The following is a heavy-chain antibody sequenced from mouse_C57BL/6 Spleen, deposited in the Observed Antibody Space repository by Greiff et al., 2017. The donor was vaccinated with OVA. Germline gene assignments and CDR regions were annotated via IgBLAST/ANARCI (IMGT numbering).Heavy chain of an antibody. CDR3: ERWGDYDEGDY. Sequence: QVQLQQPGAELVKPGASVKLSCKASGYTFTSYWMHWVQQRPGRGLEWIGRIDPTSGGTKYNEKFKSKATLTVDKPSSTAYMQLSSLTSEDAAVYYCERWGDYDEGDYWGQGTTLTVSS. V-gene: IGHV1-72*01. CDR1: GYTFTSYW. CDR2: IDPTSGGT. J-gene: IGHJ2*01. D-gene: IGHD2-4*01.